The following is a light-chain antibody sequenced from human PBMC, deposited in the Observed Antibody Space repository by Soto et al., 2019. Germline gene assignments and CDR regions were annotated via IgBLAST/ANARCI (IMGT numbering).Light chain of an antibody. Sequence: QSVLTQPPSVSGAPGQRATISCTGSNSNIGAGYDVHWYQQLPGTAPKLLIYGNSNRPSGVPDRFSGSKSGTSVSLAITGLQAEDEADYYCQSYDSSLSGVVFGGGTKVTVL. V-gene: IGLV1-40*01. CDR3: QSYDSSLSGVV. CDR1: NSNIGAGYD. J-gene: IGLJ2*01. CDR2: GNS.